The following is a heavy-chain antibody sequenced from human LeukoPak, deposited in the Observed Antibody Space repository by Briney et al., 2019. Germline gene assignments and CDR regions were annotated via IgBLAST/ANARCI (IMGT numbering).Heavy chain of an antibody. D-gene: IGHD5-24*01. CDR2: IYTSGST. Sequence: NPSETLSLTCSVSGDSISGGSYYWNWIRQPAGKGLEWIGLIYTSGSTNYNPSLKSRVAILLDTSKNQFSLRLNSVTAADTAVYFCARQFQYWGQGTPVTVSS. CDR3: ARQFQY. J-gene: IGHJ4*02. V-gene: IGHV4-61*02. CDR1: GDSISGGSYY.